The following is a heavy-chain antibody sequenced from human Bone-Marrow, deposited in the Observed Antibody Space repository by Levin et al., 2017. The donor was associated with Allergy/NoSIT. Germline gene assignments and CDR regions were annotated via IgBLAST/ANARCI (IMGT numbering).Heavy chain of an antibody. CDR2: INPNSGGT. Sequence: ASVKVSCKASGYTFTGYYMHWVRQAPGQGLEWMGWINPNSGGTNYAQKFQGRVTMTRDTSISTAYMELSRLRSDDTAVYYCARDRVTGTTYFDYWGQGTLVTVSS. D-gene: IGHD1-7*01. V-gene: IGHV1-2*02. CDR3: ARDRVTGTTYFDY. J-gene: IGHJ4*02. CDR1: GYTFTGYY.